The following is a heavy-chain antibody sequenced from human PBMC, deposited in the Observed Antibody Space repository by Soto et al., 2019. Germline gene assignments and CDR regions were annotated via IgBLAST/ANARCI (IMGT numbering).Heavy chain of an antibody. V-gene: IGHV3-23*01. J-gene: IGHJ4*02. CDR2: ISGSGGST. Sequence: EVQLLESGGGLVQPGGSLRLSCAASGFTFSSYAMSWVRHAPGKGLEWVSAISGSGGSTYYADSVKGRFTSSRDNSTNTQYLQINCLRAEDTAVYYCATVVRAPWGSSWWGFDYSSQRTLLTVSA. CDR1: GFTFSSYA. CDR3: ATVVRAPWGSSWWGFDY. D-gene: IGHD2-8*02.